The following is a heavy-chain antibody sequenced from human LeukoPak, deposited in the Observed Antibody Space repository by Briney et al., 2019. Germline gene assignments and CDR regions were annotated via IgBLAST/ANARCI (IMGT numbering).Heavy chain of an antibody. CDR2: LIPILGLA. Sequence: ASVKVSCKASGGTFIIYTVTWVRQAPGKGLEWMGRLIPILGLANYAQKFQGRVTIIADKSTTTAYMELSSLRSEDTAVYYCAGAYYYDSSGYHNDYWGQGTLVTVSS. CDR1: GGTFIIYT. D-gene: IGHD3-22*01. V-gene: IGHV1-69*02. J-gene: IGHJ4*02. CDR3: AGAYYYDSSGYHNDY.